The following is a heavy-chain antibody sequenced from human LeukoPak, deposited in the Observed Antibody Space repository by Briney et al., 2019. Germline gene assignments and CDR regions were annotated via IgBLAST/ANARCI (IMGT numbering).Heavy chain of an antibody. CDR1: GGSFSSYY. CDR3: ARSDRGYSGYELFDY. D-gene: IGHD5-12*01. J-gene: IGHJ4*02. CDR2: IYHDGNT. Sequence: SETLSLTCAVYGGSFSSYYWSWIRQPPGKGLEWIAEIYHDGNTNYNPSLKSRVTISVDTSNNHFSLKLSSVTAADTAVYYCARSDRGYSGYELFDYWGQGTLVTVSS. V-gene: IGHV4-34*01.